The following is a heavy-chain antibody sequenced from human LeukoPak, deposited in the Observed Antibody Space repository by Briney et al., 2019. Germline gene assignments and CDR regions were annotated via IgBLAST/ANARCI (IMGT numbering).Heavy chain of an antibody. CDR3: ARKALVAYYYYYYMDV. Sequence: SETLSLTCTVSGGSISSGSYYWSWIRQPPGKGLEWIGEINHSGSTNYNPSLKSRVTISVDTSKNQFSLKLSSVTAADTAVYYCARKALVAYYYYYYMDVWGKGTTVTVSS. CDR1: GGSISSGSYY. J-gene: IGHJ6*03. V-gene: IGHV4-39*07. CDR2: INHSGST. D-gene: IGHD2-8*02.